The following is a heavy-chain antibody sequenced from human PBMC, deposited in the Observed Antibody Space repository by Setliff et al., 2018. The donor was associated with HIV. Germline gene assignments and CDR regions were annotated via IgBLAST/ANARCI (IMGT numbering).Heavy chain of an antibody. V-gene: IGHV1-46*01. CDR1: GYTFTSYY. D-gene: IGHD6-6*01. J-gene: IGHJ1*01. CDR2: INPSSSST. Sequence: ASVKVSCKASGYTFTSYYMHWVRQAPGQGLEWMGIINPSSSSTTYAQKFQGRVTMTRDTATSTVYMELRSLRSEDTDVYYCARDPAPASSASYFQHWGQGTPVTVSS. CDR3: ARDPAPASSASYFQH.